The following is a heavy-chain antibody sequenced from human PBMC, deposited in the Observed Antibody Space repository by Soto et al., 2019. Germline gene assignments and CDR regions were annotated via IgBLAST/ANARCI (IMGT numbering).Heavy chain of an antibody. D-gene: IGHD4-17*01. J-gene: IGHJ5*02. CDR1: GDSIDSRSW. CDR3: TRGDAPTVTTINFFDP. V-gene: IGHV4-4*02. Sequence: QVQLQESGPGLVRPSGTLSLTCAVSGDSIDSRSWWTWVRQSPGKGREWIGEVYHSGSANYNPSLKERVTMSVDQSKNHFSLNLTPVTAADTAIYYCTRGDAPTVTTINFFDPWGQGLLVTVSS. CDR2: VYHSGSA.